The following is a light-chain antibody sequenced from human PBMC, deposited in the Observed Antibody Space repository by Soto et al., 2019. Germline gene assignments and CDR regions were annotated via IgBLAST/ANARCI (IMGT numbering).Light chain of an antibody. CDR3: QQYDNSRWT. V-gene: IGKV3-20*01. Sequence: EIVLTQSPGTLSLSPGERATLSCRASQSVSSSYLAWYQQKPGQAPRLLMFRTSTRAIGIPDRFRGSGSGTDFTLTISRLEPADFAVYYCQQYDNSRWTFGQGTKVDI. CDR2: RTS. J-gene: IGKJ1*01. CDR1: QSVSSSY.